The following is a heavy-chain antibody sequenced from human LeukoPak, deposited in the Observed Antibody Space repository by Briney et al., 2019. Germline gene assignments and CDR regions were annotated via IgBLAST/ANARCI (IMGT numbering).Heavy chain of an antibody. CDR2: IKSKTDGGTT. D-gene: IGHD1-26*01. Sequence: PGGSLRLSCAAFGFTFSNAWMSWVRQAPGKGLEWVGRIKSKTDGGTTDYGGSVKGRFIISRDDSKNTLYVQMNNLKTEDTAVYYCTTDHRVTYSFDSWGQGTLVSVSS. CDR1: GFTFSNAW. J-gene: IGHJ4*02. V-gene: IGHV3-15*01. CDR3: TTDHRVTYSFDS.